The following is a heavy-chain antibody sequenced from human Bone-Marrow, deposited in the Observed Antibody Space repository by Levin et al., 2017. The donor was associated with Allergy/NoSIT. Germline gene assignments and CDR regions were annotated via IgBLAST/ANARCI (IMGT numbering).Heavy chain of an antibody. CDR1: GFTFSNYG. Sequence: GESLKISCTDSGFTFSNYGMHWVRQAPGKGLEWVAIISYDGSKKYYADSVKGRFTISRDNSKNTLYLQMNSMRADDTAVYYCAKFLLPGRVTVAYYYYMDVWGKGTTVTVSS. CDR2: ISYDGSKK. CDR3: AKFLLPGRVTVAYYYYMDV. D-gene: IGHD2/OR15-2a*01. V-gene: IGHV3-30*18. J-gene: IGHJ6*03.